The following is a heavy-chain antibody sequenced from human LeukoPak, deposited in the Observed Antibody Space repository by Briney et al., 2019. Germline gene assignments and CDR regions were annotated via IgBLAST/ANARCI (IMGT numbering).Heavy chain of an antibody. V-gene: IGHV1-18*01. CDR1: GYTFTSYG. Sequence: ASVKVSCKASGYTFTSYGISWVRQAPGQGLEWMGWISAYNGNTNYAQKLQGRVTRTTDTSTSTAYMELRSLRSDDTAVYYCASGYKFAGTDAFDIWGQGTMVTVSS. J-gene: IGHJ3*02. CDR2: ISAYNGNT. D-gene: IGHD1-1*01. CDR3: ASGYKFAGTDAFDI.